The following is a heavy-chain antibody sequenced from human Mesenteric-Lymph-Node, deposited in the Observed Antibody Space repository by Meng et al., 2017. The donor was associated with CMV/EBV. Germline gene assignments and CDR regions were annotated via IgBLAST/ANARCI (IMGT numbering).Heavy chain of an antibody. CDR3: AKGDWGLTMIRAIDY. J-gene: IGHJ4*02. D-gene: IGHD3-22*01. CDR1: EFSFSDNC. V-gene: IGHV3-74*01. Sequence: GGSLRLSCAGSEFSFSDNCMHWVRQAPGKGLVWLSRIDSDGTSTGYADSVKGRFTISRDNSKNTLYLQMNSLRAEDTAVYYCAKGDWGLTMIRAIDYWGQGNMVTVSS. CDR2: IDSDGTST.